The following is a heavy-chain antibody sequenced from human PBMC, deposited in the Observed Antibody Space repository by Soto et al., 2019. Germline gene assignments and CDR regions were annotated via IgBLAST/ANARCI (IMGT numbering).Heavy chain of an antibody. V-gene: IGHV1-2*02. CDR2: VNPSSGGT. Sequence: ASVKVSCKASGFTDYYIHCVRQAPGQGLEWLGWVNPSSGGTNYAQKFQGRVAMTRDTFISTAYMELSRLQSDDTAVYYCAREGSADYGSYGVDVWGQGTTVTVSS. D-gene: IGHD4-17*01. J-gene: IGHJ6*02. CDR3: AREGSADYGSYGVDV. CDR1: GFTDYY.